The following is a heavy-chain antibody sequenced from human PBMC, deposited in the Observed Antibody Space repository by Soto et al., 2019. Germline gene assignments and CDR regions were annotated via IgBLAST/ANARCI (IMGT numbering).Heavy chain of an antibody. CDR1: GFTFSSYA. CDR2: ISYDGSNK. Sequence: QVPLVESGGGVVQPGRSLRLSCAASGFTFSSYAMHWVRQAPGKGLEWVAVISYDGSNKYYADSVKGRFTISRDNSKNTLYLQMNSLRAEDTAVYYCARRGPSGYDSFYFDYWGQGTLVTVSS. D-gene: IGHD5-12*01. V-gene: IGHV3-30-3*01. J-gene: IGHJ4*02. CDR3: ARRGPSGYDSFYFDY.